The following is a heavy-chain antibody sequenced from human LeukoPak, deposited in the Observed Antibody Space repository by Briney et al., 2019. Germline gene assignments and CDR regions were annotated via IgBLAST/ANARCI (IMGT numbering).Heavy chain of an antibody. D-gene: IGHD3-10*01. CDR3: ARGGLGSWTFDS. CDR1: GFIFSSYG. J-gene: IGHJ4*02. Sequence: QPGRSLRLSCAASGFIFSSYGMNWVRQAPGKGLEWVSYISSSGTTVYYADSVKGRFTISRDNAKYSLHLQMDSLRADDTAVYSCARGGLGSWTFDSWGQGTLVTVSS. V-gene: IGHV3-48*04. CDR2: ISSSGTTV.